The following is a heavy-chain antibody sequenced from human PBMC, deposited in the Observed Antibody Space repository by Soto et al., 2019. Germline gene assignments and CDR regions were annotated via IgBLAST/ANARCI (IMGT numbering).Heavy chain of an antibody. CDR2: INHNGHT. V-gene: IGHV4-34*01. CDR1: GGSFIGYY. CDR3: ARAAPRDSSGLYFDF. D-gene: IGHD3-22*01. Sequence: SETLSLTCAVYGGSFIGYYWNWIRQPPGKGLEWIGQINHNGHTNYNPSLKSRVTISIQTSNNQFSLKLSSLMATDTAVYYCARAAPRDSSGLYFDFWGPGGLVTVSS. J-gene: IGHJ4*02.